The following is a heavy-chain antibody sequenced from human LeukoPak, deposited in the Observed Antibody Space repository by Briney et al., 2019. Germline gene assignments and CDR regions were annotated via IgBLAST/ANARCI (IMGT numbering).Heavy chain of an antibody. V-gene: IGHV4-59*01. CDR3: ARGYTYDYVWGSYRTGFDY. D-gene: IGHD3-16*02. CDR1: GGSISSYY. J-gene: IGHJ4*02. CDR2: IYYSGST. Sequence: SETLSLICTVSGGSISSYYWSWIRQPPGKGLEWIGYIYYSGSTNYNPSLKSRVTISVDTSKNQFSLKLSSVTAADTAVYYCARGYTYDYVWGSYRTGFDYWGQGTLVTVSS.